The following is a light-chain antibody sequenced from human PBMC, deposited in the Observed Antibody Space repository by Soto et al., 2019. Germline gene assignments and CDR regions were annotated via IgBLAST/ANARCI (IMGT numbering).Light chain of an antibody. CDR1: SSDVGGYNY. CDR2: DVT. Sequence: QSALTQSASVCGSPGQSITISCTGTSSDVGGYNYVSWYQQHPGKAPKLMIYDVTYRPSGVSNRFSGSKSGNTASLTISGLQAEDEADYYCSSYTGSTSYVFGPGTKLTVL. CDR3: SSYTGSTSYV. J-gene: IGLJ1*01. V-gene: IGLV2-14*01.